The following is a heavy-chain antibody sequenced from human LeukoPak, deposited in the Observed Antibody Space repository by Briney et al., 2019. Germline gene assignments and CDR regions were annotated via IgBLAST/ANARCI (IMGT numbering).Heavy chain of an antibody. CDR2: ISDSGGTT. Sequence: GGSLRLSCAASGFSFSRYAMSWIRQAPARGLEWVSTISDSGGTTYYTDSVKGRFTISRDNSKNTLYLQMNSLRADDTAVYYCAKDSVCYSGWYWCFDLWGRGTLVTLPS. D-gene: IGHD6-19*01. J-gene: IGHJ2*01. CDR3: AKDSVCYSGWYWCFDL. CDR1: GFSFSRYA. V-gene: IGHV3-23*01.